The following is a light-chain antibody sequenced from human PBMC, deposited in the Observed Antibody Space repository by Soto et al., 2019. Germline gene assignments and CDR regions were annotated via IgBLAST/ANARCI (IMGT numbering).Light chain of an antibody. Sequence: QSALTQPASVSGSPGQSITFSCTGTSNDIGGYNYVSWFQHHPDKAPKLIIYEVYDRPSGVSNRFSGSKSGNTASLTISGLQPEDEADYYCSSYAGSNNYVFGTGTKLTVL. CDR2: EVY. V-gene: IGLV2-14*01. CDR3: SSYAGSNNYV. CDR1: SNDIGGYNY. J-gene: IGLJ1*01.